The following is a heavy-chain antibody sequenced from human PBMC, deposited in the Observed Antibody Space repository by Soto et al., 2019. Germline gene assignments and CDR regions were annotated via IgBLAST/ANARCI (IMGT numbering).Heavy chain of an antibody. J-gene: IGHJ5*02. CDR2: ISTYSGDT. V-gene: IGHV1-18*01. Sequence: QVHLVQSGVEVKTPGASVKVSCQASGYTFFTYDISWVRQAPGQGLEWMGWISTYSGDTKYAQKFQGRVTMTTDTATTTPNLELRSLRSDDTAVYYCARHHGPTTSENWFDPWGQGTLVTVSS. CDR1: GYTFFTYD. CDR3: ARHHGPTTSENWFDP. D-gene: IGHD5-12*01.